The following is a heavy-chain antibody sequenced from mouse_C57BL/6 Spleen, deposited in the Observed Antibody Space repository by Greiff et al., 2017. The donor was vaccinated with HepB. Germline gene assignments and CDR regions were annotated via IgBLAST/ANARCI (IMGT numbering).Heavy chain of an antibody. CDR3: ARREAFKGWYFDV. CDR2: IDPSDSET. Sequence: QVQLQQPGAELVRPGSSVKLSCKASGYTFTSYWMHWVKQRPIQGLEWIGNIDPSDSETHYNQKFKDKATLTVDKSSSTAYMQLSSLTSEDSAVYYCARREAFKGWYFDVWGTGTTVTVSS. V-gene: IGHV1-52*01. J-gene: IGHJ1*03. D-gene: IGHD6-1*01. CDR1: GYTFTSYW.